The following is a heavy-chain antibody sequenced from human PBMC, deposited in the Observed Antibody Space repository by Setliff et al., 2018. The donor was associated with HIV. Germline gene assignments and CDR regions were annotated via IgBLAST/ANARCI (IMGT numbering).Heavy chain of an antibody. CDR3: ARDFGGRWTFDY. Sequence: GASVKVSCKASEDTFTNFGISWVRQAPGQGLEWMGGVIPIFSTTNHAQRFQGRVTITTDESTSTAYMELSSLRAEDTAIYYCARDFGGRWTFDYWGQGTLVTVSS. V-gene: IGHV1-69*05. CDR1: EDTFTNFG. D-gene: IGHD3-10*01. CDR2: VIPIFSTT. J-gene: IGHJ4*02.